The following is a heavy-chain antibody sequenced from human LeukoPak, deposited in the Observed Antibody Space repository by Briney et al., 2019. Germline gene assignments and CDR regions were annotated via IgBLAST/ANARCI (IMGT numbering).Heavy chain of an antibody. CDR2: SNAGNGNT. D-gene: IGHD6-19*01. CDR3: ARGLAVAGTAGGY. Sequence: SVKVSCKASGYTFTSYAMHWVRQAPGQRLEWMGWSNAGNGNTKYSQEFQGRVTITRNTSISTAYMELSSLRSEDTAVYYCARGLAVAGTAGGYWGQGTLVTVSS. J-gene: IGHJ4*02. CDR1: GYTFTSYA. V-gene: IGHV1-3*02.